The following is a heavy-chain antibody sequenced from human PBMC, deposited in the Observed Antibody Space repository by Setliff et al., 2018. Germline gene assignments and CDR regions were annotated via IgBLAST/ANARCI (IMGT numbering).Heavy chain of an antibody. D-gene: IGHD4-17*01. Sequence: PGGSLSLSCAASGFTFSSYAMSWVRQAPGKGLEWVSAISGSGGSTYYADSVKGRFTISRDNSKNTLYLQMNSLRAEDTAVYYCAKEERLHGDYEAFDYWGQGTLVTVSS. CDR2: ISGSGGST. J-gene: IGHJ4*02. V-gene: IGHV3-23*01. CDR3: AKEERLHGDYEAFDY. CDR1: GFTFSSYA.